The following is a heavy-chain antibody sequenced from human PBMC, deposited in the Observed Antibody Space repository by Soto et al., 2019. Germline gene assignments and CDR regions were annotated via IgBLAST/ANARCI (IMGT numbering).Heavy chain of an antibody. CDR3: VPDGAGTGRTDLQY. D-gene: IGHD1-1*01. J-gene: IGHJ4*02. V-gene: IGHV6-1*01. CDR1: GDSVSSNIAA. Sequence: PSQTLSLTCAISGDSVSSNIAAWNWIRQSPSRGLEWLGRTYYRSKWFNEYALSVKSRISINADTSKNQFSLQLSSVTLEDTAVYYRVPDGAGTGRTDLQYWGQGTLVTVSS. CDR2: TYYRSKWFN.